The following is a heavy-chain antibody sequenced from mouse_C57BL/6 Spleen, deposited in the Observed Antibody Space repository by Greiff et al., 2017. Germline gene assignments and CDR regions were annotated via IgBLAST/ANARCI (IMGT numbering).Heavy chain of an antibody. D-gene: IGHD2-1*01. Sequence: EVQGVESGGGLVKPGGSLKLSCAASGFTFSDYGMHWVRQAPEKGLEWVAYISSGSSTIYYADTVKGRFTISRDNAKNTLFLQMTSLRSEDTAMYYCAGIYYGNFYAMDYWGQGTSGTVSS. CDR3: AGIYYGNFYAMDY. CDR2: ISSGSSTI. V-gene: IGHV5-17*01. CDR1: GFTFSDYG. J-gene: IGHJ4*01.